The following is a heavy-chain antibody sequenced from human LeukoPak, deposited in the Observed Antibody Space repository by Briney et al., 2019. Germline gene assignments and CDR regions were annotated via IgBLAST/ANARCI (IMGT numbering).Heavy chain of an antibody. J-gene: IGHJ5*02. D-gene: IGHD4-17*01. CDR1: GGSISSYY. V-gene: IGHV4-59*12. Sequence: SQTLSLTCTVSGGSISSYYWSWIRQPPGKGLEWIGYIYYSGSTNYNPSLKSRVTISVDTSKNQFPLKLSSVTAADTAVYYCARGATVTTPGGNWFDPWGQGTLVTVSS. CDR3: ARGATVTTPGGNWFDP. CDR2: IYYSGST.